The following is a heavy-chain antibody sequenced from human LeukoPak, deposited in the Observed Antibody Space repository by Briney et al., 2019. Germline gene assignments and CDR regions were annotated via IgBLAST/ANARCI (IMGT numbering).Heavy chain of an antibody. Sequence: ASVKVSCKDSGYIFTSYDINWVRQATGQGLEWMGWMNPNSGNTGYAQKFQGRVTITRNTSISTAYMELSSLRSEDTAVYYCARRDRVARYFDYWGQGTLVTVSS. J-gene: IGHJ4*02. V-gene: IGHV1-8*03. CDR1: GYIFTSYD. CDR2: MNPNSGNT. D-gene: IGHD5-12*01. CDR3: ARRDRVARYFDY.